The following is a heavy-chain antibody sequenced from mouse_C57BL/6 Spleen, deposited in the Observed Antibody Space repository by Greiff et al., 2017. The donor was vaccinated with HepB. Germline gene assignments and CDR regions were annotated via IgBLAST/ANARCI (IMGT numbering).Heavy chain of an antibody. V-gene: IGHV1-4*01. CDR2: INPSSGYT. D-gene: IGHD1-1*01. Sequence: VQLQQSGAELARPGASVKMSCKASGYTFTSYTMHWVKQRPGQGLEWIGYINPSSGYTKYNQKFKDKATLTADKSSSTAYMQLSSLTSEDSAVDYCARGGSSPVFAYWGQGTLVTVSA. CDR3: ARGGSSPVFAY. CDR1: GYTFTSYT. J-gene: IGHJ3*01.